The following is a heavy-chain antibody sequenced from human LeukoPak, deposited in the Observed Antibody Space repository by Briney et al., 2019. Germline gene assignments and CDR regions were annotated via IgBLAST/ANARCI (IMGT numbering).Heavy chain of an antibody. CDR2: ISAYNGNT. V-gene: IGHV1-18*04. D-gene: IGHD5-24*01. J-gene: IGHJ4*02. CDR1: GYTFTGYY. Sequence: GASVKVSCKASGYTFTGYYMHWVRQAPGQGLEWMGWISAYNGNTNYAQKLQGRVTMTTDTSTSTAYMELRSLRSDDTAVYYCARCWRGWLLDYWGQGTLVTVSS. CDR3: ARCWRGWLLDY.